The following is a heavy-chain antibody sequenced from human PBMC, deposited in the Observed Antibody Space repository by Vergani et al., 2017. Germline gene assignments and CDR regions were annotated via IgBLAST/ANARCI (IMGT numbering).Heavy chain of an antibody. Sequence: EVQLLESGGGLVQPGGSLRLSCAASGFTFSSYAMSWVRQAPGKGLEWVSAISGSGGSTYYADSVKGRFTISRDNSKNTLYLQMNSLRAEDTAVYYCAKAIMITFGGVIVTTDAFDIWGQGTMVTVSS. CDR3: AKAIMITFGGVIVTTDAFDI. CDR2: ISGSGGST. J-gene: IGHJ3*02. CDR1: GFTFSSYA. V-gene: IGHV3-23*01. D-gene: IGHD3-16*02.